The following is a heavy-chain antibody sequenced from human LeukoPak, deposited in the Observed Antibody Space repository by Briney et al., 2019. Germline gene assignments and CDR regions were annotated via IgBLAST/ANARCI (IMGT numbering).Heavy chain of an antibody. CDR3: ARCRYDFWSGYRGYYMDV. CDR1: GGTFSSYA. CDR2: IIPIFGTA. Sequence: SVKVSCKASGGTFSSYAISWARQAPGQGLEWMGGIIPIFGTANYAQKFQGRVTITTDESTSTAYMELSSLRSEDTAVYYCARCRYDFWSGYRGYYMDVWGKGTTVTVSS. J-gene: IGHJ6*03. D-gene: IGHD3-3*01. V-gene: IGHV1-69*05.